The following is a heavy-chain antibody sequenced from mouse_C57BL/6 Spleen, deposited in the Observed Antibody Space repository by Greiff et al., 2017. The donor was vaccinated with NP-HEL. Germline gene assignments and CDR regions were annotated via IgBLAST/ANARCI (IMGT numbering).Heavy chain of an antibody. D-gene: IGHD2-1*01. CDR2: INPNNGGT. CDR1: GYTFTDYY. V-gene: IGHV1-26*01. J-gene: IGHJ2*01. CDR3: ARSLLWSYYFDY. Sequence: EVQLQQSGPELVKPGASVKISCKASGYTFTDYYMNWVKQSHGKSLEWIGDINPNNGGTSYNQKFKGKATLTVDKSSSTAYMELRSLTSEDSAVYYCARSLLWSYYFDYWGQGTTLTVSS.